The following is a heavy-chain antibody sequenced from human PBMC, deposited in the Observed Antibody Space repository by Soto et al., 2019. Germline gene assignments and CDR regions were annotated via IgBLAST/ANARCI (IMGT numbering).Heavy chain of an antibody. CDR2: IHYGGST. J-gene: IGHJ4*02. D-gene: IGHD3-10*02. CDR1: VGSSNDYF. V-gene: IGHV4-59*13. CDR3: ARSMFGELGY. Sequence: SETLSLTCTVSVGSSNDYFWSWIRQPPGKGLEWIAYIHYGGSTNYNPSLKSRVTISVDRSKNQFSLKLTSMTAADTAVYYCARSMFGELGYWGPGTLVTVSS.